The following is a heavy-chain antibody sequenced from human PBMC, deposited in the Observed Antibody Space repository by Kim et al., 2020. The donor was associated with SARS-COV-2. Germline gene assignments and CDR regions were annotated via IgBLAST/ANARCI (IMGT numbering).Heavy chain of an antibody. D-gene: IGHD3-10*01. J-gene: IGHJ4*02. CDR3: AKEELWFGELIVDY. CDR1: GFTFSSYG. CDR2: IWYDGSNK. Sequence: GGSLRLSCAASGFTFSSYGMHWVRQAPGKGLEWVAVIWYDGSNKYYADSVKGRFTISRDNSKNTLYLQMNSLRAEDTAVYYCAKEELWFGELIVDYWGQGTLVTVSS. V-gene: IGHV3-33*06.